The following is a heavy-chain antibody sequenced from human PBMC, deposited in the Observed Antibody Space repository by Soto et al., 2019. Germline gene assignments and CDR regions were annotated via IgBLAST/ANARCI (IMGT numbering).Heavy chain of an antibody. D-gene: IGHD3-9*01. V-gene: IGHV3-30*18. Sequence: PGGALRLCCAASGLTFSNYGMHWVRQAPGKGLEWVAVISYDGSNKYYADSVKGRFTISRDNSKNTLYLQMNRLRAEDTAVYYCAKAPTFDWLSHFDYWGQGTLVTFSS. CDR2: ISYDGSNK. CDR1: GLTFSNYG. CDR3: AKAPTFDWLSHFDY. J-gene: IGHJ4*02.